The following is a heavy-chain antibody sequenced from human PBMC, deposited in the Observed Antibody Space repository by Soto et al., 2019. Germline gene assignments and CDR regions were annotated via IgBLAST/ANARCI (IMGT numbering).Heavy chain of an antibody. CDR1: GATFSTYG. CDR2: ILPMFRKT. CDR3: ARVVLLGSNYGMDV. V-gene: IGHV1-69*06. D-gene: IGHD1-1*01. J-gene: IGHJ6*02. Sequence: QVRLAQSGAEVKSPGSSVRVSCKASGATFSTYGIPWVRQAPRQGLEWVGAILPMFRKTNYAQKFQGRVTISADKSPDTVYLDLSRLRSDDTAIYFCARVVLLGSNYGMDVWGQGTTVVVYS.